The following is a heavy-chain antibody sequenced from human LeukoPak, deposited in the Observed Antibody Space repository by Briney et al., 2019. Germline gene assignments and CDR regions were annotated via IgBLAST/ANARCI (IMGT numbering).Heavy chain of an antibody. CDR2: TYYRSKWYN. Sequence: SQTLSLTCAISGDSVSSNSAAWNWIRQSPSRGLEWLGRTYYRSKWYNDYAVSVKSRITINPDTSKNQFSLQLNAVTPEDTAVYYCARDSRGRGYSGYGYNWFDPWGQGTLVTVSS. CDR1: GDSVSSNSAA. J-gene: IGHJ5*02. CDR3: ARDSRGRGYSGYGYNWFDP. V-gene: IGHV6-1*01. D-gene: IGHD5-12*01.